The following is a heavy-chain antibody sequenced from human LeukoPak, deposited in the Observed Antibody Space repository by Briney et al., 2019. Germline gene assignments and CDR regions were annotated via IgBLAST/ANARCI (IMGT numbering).Heavy chain of an antibody. CDR1: GYTFTSYD. CDR2: MNPNSGNT. CDR3: VSHAGIVYGSGSYQNDY. V-gene: IGHV1-8*01. J-gene: IGHJ4*02. D-gene: IGHD3-10*01. Sequence: VASVKVSCKASGYTFTSYDINWVRQATGQGLEWMGWMNPNSGNTGYAQKFQGRVTMTRNTSISTAYMELSSLRSEDTAVYYCVSHAGIVYGSGSYQNDYWGQGTLVTVSS.